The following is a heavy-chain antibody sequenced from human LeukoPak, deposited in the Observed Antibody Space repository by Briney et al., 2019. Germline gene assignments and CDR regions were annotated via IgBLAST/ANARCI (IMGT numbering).Heavy chain of an antibody. Sequence: TGGSLRLSCAASGFTFSSYSMTWVRQAPGKGLEWLSSFTSRSRSIYYADSVKGRFTISRDNAKNLLYLQMNSLRAEDTAVYYCARGVIIDYWGQGTLVTVSS. J-gene: IGHJ4*02. CDR3: ARGVIIDY. CDR2: FTSRSRSI. CDR1: GFTFSSYS. D-gene: IGHD3-10*01. V-gene: IGHV3-21*06.